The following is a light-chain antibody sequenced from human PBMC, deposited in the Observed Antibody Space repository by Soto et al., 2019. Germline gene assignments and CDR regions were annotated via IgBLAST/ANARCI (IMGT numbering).Light chain of an antibody. CDR3: GADHGSGSNFVWV. J-gene: IGLJ3*02. V-gene: IGLV9-49*01. CDR2: VGTGGIVG. Sequence: QAVVTQPPSASASLGASVTLTCTLSSGYSNYLVDWYEQRPGKGPRFVMRVGTGGIVGSRGDGIPDRFSVLGSGLNRYLTIKNIQEEDESDYYCGADHGSGSNFVWVFGAGTKVTVL. CDR1: SGYSNYL.